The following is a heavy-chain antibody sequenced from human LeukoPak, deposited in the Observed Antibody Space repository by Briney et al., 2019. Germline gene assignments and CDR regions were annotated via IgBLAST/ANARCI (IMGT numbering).Heavy chain of an antibody. CDR3: ARESPQRSGYSYPH. CDR1: GYTFTSYA. J-gene: IGHJ4*02. V-gene: IGHV1-3*01. CDR2: INAGNGDT. Sequence: ASVKVSCKASGYTFTSYAIHWVRQAPGQRLEWMGWINAGNGDTKYSQNFQGRVIITRDTSATTAYMELSSLRSEETAVYYCARESPQRSGYSYPHWGQGTLVTVSS. D-gene: IGHD5-18*01.